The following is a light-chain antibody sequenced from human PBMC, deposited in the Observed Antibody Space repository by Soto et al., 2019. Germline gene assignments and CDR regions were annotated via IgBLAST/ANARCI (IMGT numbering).Light chain of an antibody. Sequence: IVWTQSPGTLSLSPGETGTLSCRASQTVNSDYLAWHQQKPGQAPRLLIYGASSRATGIPDRFSGSGSGTDFTLTISRLEPEDFAVYYCQQYNNWPPINFGQGTRLEIK. V-gene: IGKV3-20*01. CDR1: QTVNSDY. J-gene: IGKJ5*01. CDR3: QQYNNWPPIN. CDR2: GAS.